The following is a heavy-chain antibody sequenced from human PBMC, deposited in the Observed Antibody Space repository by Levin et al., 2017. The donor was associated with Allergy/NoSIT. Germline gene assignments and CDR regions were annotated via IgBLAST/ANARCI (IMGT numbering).Heavy chain of an antibody. CDR1: GFTFSSYA. Sequence: PGGSLRLSCAASGFTFSSYAMHWVRQAPGKGLEWVAVISYDGSNKYYADSVKGRFTISRDNSKNTLYLQMNSLRAEDTAVYYCARGVGAAAGQGPYYYYYYGMDVWGQGTTVTVSS. D-gene: IGHD6-13*01. V-gene: IGHV3-30*04. J-gene: IGHJ6*02. CDR3: ARGVGAAAGQGPYYYYYYGMDV. CDR2: ISYDGSNK.